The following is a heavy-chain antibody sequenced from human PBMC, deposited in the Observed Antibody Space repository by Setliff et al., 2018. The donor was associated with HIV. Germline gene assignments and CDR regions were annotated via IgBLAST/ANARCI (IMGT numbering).Heavy chain of an antibody. Sequence: PSETLSLTCTVSDDSITGNNWWNWVRQPPGKGLEWIGEINQSGSTNYNSSLRSRVTMSINLSKNQFSLKLTSVTAADTAVYYCAVRVYGPIEYWGQGNQVTVSS. CDR3: AVRVYGPIEY. D-gene: IGHD4-17*01. J-gene: IGHJ4*02. CDR2: INQSGST. CDR1: DDSITGNNW. V-gene: IGHV4-4*02.